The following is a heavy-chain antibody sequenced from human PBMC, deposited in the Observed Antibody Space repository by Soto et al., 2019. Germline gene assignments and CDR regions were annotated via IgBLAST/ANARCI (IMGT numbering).Heavy chain of an antibody. Sequence: VSVKVSSKTYGYTVTTDGITLVRQAPGQGLEWMGWIGAYNGNTNYAQKFQGRVTMTADTSTTTAYLELRSLRSDDTAVYYCARDSATAASYYFDCWGRGTLVTVSS. J-gene: IGHJ4*02. D-gene: IGHD6-25*01. V-gene: IGHV1-18*01. CDR2: IGAYNGNT. CDR3: ARDSATAASYYFDC. CDR1: GYTVTTDG.